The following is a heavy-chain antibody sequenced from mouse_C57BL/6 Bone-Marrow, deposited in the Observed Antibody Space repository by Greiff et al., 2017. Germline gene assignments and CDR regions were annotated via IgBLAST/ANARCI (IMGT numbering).Heavy chain of an antibody. J-gene: IGHJ3*01. V-gene: IGHV1-26*01. CDR1: GYTFTDYY. CDR2: INPNNGGT. CDR3: ARWRGSWFAY. Sequence: EVQLQQSGPELVKPGASVKISCKASGYTFTDYYMNWVKQSHGKSLEWIGDINPNNGGTSYNQKFKGKATLTVDKSSSTAYMELRSLTSEDSAVYYFARWRGSWFAYWGQGTLVTVSA.